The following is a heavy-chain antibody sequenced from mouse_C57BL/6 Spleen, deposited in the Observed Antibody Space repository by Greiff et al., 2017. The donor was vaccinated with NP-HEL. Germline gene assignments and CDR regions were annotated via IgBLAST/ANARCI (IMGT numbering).Heavy chain of an antibody. J-gene: IGHJ2*01. D-gene: IGHD1-1*01. Sequence: VQGVESGPELVKPGASVKISCKASGYAFSSSWMNWVKQRPGKGLEWIGRIYPGDGDTNYNGKFKGKATLTADKSSSTAYMQLSSLTSEDSAVYFCASGGLWGYWGQGTTLTVSS. CDR3: ASGGLWGY. CDR1: GYAFSSSW. CDR2: IYPGDGDT. V-gene: IGHV1-82*01.